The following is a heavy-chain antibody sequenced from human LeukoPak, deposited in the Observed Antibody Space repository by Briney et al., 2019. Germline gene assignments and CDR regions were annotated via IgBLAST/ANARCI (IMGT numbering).Heavy chain of an antibody. J-gene: IGHJ4*02. CDR3: ARDHTAATGDY. CDR2: MNPNSGNT. V-gene: IGHV1-8*01. D-gene: IGHD6-13*01. Sequence: GASVKVSCKASGYTFTSYDINWVRQATGQGLEWMGWMNPNSGNTGYAQNLQGRVTMTTDTSTSTAYMELRGLRSDDTAVYYCARDHTAATGDYWGQGTLVTVSS. CDR1: GYTFTSYD.